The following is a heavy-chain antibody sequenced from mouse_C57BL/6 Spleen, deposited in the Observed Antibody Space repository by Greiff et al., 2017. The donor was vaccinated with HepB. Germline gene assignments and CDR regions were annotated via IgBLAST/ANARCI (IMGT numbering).Heavy chain of an antibody. CDR2: IHPNSGST. Sequence: QVQLQHPGAELVKPGASVKVSCKASGYTFTSYWMYWVMQRPGQGLEWIGMIHPNSGSTNYNEKFKSKATLTVDKSSSTAYMQLSSLTSEDSAVYYCALPITTDDYWGQGTTLTVSS. D-gene: IGHD1-1*01. V-gene: IGHV1-64*01. J-gene: IGHJ2*01. CDR3: ALPITTDDY. CDR1: GYTFTSYW.